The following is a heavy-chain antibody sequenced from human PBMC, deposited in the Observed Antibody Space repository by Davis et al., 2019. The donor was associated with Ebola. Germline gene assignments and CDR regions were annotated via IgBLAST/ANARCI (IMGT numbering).Heavy chain of an antibody. D-gene: IGHD6-6*01. CDR3: ARGGSSSRYYYYYMDV. Sequence: PSETLSLTCTVSGGSVSSGSYYWSWIRQPPGKGLEWIGYIYYSGSTNYNPSLKSRVTISVDTSKNQFSLKLSSVTAADTAVYYCARGGSSSRYYYYYMDVWGKGTTVTVSS. CDR1: GGSVSSGSYY. CDR2: IYYSGST. V-gene: IGHV4-61*01. J-gene: IGHJ6*03.